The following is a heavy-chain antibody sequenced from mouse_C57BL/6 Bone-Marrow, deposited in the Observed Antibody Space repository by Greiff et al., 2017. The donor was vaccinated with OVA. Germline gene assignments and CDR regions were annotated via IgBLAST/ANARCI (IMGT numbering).Heavy chain of an antibody. D-gene: IGHD1-1*01. CDR1: GYSITSGYY. Sequence: DVKLQESGPGLVKPSQSLSLTCSVTGYSITSGYYWNWIRQFPGNKLEWMGYISYDGSNNYNPSLKNRISITRDTSKNQFFLKLNSVTTEDTATYYCARNSLGSSYGYFDVWGTGTTVTVSS. J-gene: IGHJ1*03. V-gene: IGHV3-6*01. CDR2: ISYDGSN. CDR3: ARNSLGSSYGYFDV.